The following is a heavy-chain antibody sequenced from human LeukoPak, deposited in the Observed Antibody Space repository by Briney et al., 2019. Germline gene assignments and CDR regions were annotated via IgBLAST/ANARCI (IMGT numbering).Heavy chain of an antibody. J-gene: IGHJ4*02. Sequence: GASVKVSCKASGYTFTGYYMHWVRQAPGQGLEWMGWINPNSGGTNYAQKFQGRVTMTRDTSISTAYMELSRLRSDDTAVYYCARVRRSSSSIAYDYWGQGTLVTVSS. CDR2: INPNSGGT. D-gene: IGHD6-6*01. CDR1: GYTFTGYY. CDR3: ARVRRSSSSIAYDY. V-gene: IGHV1-2*02.